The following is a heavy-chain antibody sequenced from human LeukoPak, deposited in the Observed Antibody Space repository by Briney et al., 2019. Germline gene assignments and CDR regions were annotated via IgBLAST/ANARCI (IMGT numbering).Heavy chain of an antibody. Sequence: PGRSLRLSCAASGFTFSSYGMHWVRQAPGKGLEWVAVILYDGSNKYYADSVKGRFTISRDNSKNTLYLQMNSLRAEDTAVYYCAKALSSSSGGTWGQGTLVTVSS. D-gene: IGHD2-15*01. CDR3: AKALSSSSGGT. V-gene: IGHV3-30*18. CDR2: ILYDGSNK. CDR1: GFTFSSYG. J-gene: IGHJ5*02.